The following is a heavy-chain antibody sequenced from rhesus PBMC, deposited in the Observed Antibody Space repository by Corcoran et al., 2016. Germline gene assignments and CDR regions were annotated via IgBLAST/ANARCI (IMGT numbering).Heavy chain of an antibody. CDR2: VDPEDGEA. J-gene: IGHJ4*01. CDR3: ARGDLWTGYDY. V-gene: IGHV1-111*02. D-gene: IGHD3-3*01. Sequence: EVQLVQSGAEVKKPGPSVKISCKASGYTFTELSMHWVRPAPGTGLEWRGRVDPEDGEADYAQKFQDRVTITADTSTDTAYMELSSLRSEDTAVYYCARGDLWTGYDYWGQGVLVTVSS. CDR1: GYTFTELS.